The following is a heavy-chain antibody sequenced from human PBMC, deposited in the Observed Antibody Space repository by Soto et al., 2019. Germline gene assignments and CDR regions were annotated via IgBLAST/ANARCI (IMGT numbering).Heavy chain of an antibody. CDR3: ARGGYCNGSACRGAFYYFQYGMDV. Sequence: SETLSLTCTVSRGYVNTFHWSWVRQPAGKGLEWIGRIFPNGNTDYSPSLKSRVTISVDTSKNQFSLKLTSVTAADTAVYHCARGGYCNGSACRGAFYYFQYGMDVWGQGTTVTVSS. CDR1: RGYVNTFH. J-gene: IGHJ6*02. CDR2: IFPNGNT. V-gene: IGHV4-4*07. D-gene: IGHD2-15*01.